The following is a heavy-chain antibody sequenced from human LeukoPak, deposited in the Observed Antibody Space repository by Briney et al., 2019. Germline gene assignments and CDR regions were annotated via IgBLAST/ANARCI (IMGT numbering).Heavy chain of an antibody. J-gene: IGHJ4*02. Sequence: GGSLRLSCAASGFVFNSYAMSWVRQAPGKGLEWIATITGNGGRTFYADSVKGRFFVSRDNAKNTLYLQMNRQRVEDTAIYYGPARYYHDYSDFFVYWGQGTLVSVSS. CDR1: GFVFNSYA. CDR2: ITGNGGRT. V-gene: IGHV3-23*01. D-gene: IGHD3-22*01. CDR3: PARYYHDYSDFFVY.